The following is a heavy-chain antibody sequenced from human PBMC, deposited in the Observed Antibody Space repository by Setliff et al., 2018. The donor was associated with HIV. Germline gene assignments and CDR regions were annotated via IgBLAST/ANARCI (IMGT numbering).Heavy chain of an antibody. CDR1: DDPINSFY. CDR3: ARDKGYYYMDV. Sequence: SETLSLTCTVSDDPINSFYWSWIRQPAGKGLEWIGRIYTSGSTNYNPSLKSRVTISLDTSKNQFSLRLSSVTAADTAVYYCARDKGYYYMDVWGKGITVTVSS. CDR2: IYTSGST. V-gene: IGHV4-4*07. J-gene: IGHJ6*03.